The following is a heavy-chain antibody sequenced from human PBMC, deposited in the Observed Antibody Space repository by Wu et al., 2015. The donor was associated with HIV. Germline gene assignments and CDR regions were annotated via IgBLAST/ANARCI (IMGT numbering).Heavy chain of an antibody. Sequence: QVQLVQSGAEVKKPGSSVKVSCKASGPTFRTFGISWVRQAPGQGLEWMGGIIPAFGTTDYAGKFQGRVTISADDSTSTAYMELKRLTSEDTAVYYCARPWQLRNGWPFFDYWGQGTLVTVSS. CDR1: GPTFRTFG. J-gene: IGHJ4*02. D-gene: IGHD4-23*01. V-gene: IGHV1-69*13. CDR2: IIPAFGTT. CDR3: ARPWQLRNGWPFFDY.